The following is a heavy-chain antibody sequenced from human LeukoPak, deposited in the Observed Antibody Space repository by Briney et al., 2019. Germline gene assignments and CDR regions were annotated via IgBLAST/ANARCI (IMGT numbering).Heavy chain of an antibody. CDR3: AKDEGYDSSGSTFDY. CDR1: GFTFSSYA. V-gene: IGHV3-23*01. Sequence: GGSLRHSCAASGFTFSSYAMSWVRQAPGKGLEWVSAISGSGGSTYYADSVKGRFTISRDNSKNTLYLQMNSLRAEGTAVYYCAKDEGYDSSGSTFDYWGQGTLVTVSS. D-gene: IGHD3-22*01. CDR2: ISGSGGST. J-gene: IGHJ4*02.